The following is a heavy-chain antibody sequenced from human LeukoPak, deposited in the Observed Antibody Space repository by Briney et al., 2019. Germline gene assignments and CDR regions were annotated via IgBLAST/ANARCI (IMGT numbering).Heavy chain of an antibody. V-gene: IGHV4-39*01. CDR2: IYYSGHT. CDR1: GXSITSSSYY. J-gene: IGHJ6*02. Sequence: SETLSLTCTVSGXSITSSSYYWGWIRQPPGKGLEWIGSIYYSGHTYYNPSLKSRVTISVDTSKNQFSLRLTSVTAADTAVYYCARHSPGYYYYGMDVWGQGTTVTVSS. D-gene: IGHD7-27*01. CDR3: ARHSPGYYYYGMDV.